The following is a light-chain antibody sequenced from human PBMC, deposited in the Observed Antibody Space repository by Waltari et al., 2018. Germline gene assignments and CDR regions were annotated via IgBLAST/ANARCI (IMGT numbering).Light chain of an antibody. V-gene: IGLV2-11*01. Sequence: QAALTQPRSVSGSPGQSVTISCTGTSSDIGGYNYVSWYQQHPGTAPKLMIYEVSKRPSGVSDLFSCSKSGNTASLTISGLQAEDEADYYCSSYAGSNRVFGGGTRLTVL. CDR2: EVS. CDR3: SSYAGSNRV. J-gene: IGLJ2*01. CDR1: SSDIGGYNY.